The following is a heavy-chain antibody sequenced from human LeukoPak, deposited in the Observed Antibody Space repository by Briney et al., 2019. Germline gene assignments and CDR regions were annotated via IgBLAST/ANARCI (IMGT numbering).Heavy chain of an antibody. D-gene: IGHD5-18*01. CDR2: ISSSSSYI. CDR3: ARADWDTDMTDY. J-gene: IGHJ4*02. Sequence: PGRSLRLSCAASGFTFSRCTMNWVRQAPGKGLEWVSSISSSSSYIYYADSVKGRFTISRDNARNSLYLQINSLRAEDTAVYYCARADWDTDMTDYWGQGTLVTVSS. V-gene: IGHV3-21*01. CDR1: GFTFSRCT.